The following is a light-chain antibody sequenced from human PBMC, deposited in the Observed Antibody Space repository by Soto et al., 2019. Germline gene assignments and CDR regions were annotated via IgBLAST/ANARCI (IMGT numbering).Light chain of an antibody. V-gene: IGLV2-14*01. CDR1: SSDVGGYNY. CDR3: SSYTSSSTPYWV. CDR2: EVS. Sequence: QSALTQPASVSGSPGQSITISCTGTSSDVGGYNYVSWYQQHPGKAPKLMIYEVSNRPSGVSNRFSGSKSGNTASLPISGLQAEDEADYYCSSYTSSSTPYWVFGGGTKLTVL. J-gene: IGLJ3*02.